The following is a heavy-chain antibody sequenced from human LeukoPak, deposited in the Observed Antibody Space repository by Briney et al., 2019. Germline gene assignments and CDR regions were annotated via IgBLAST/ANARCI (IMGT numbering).Heavy chain of an antibody. CDR1: GFTFSSYG. J-gene: IGHJ4*02. CDR3: ARGGLRWFGDGFDY. V-gene: IGHV3-7*01. Sequence: GGTLRLLCAASGFTFSSYGMSWVRQAPGKGLEWVANIKQDGSEKYYVDSVKGRFTISRDNAKNSLYLQMNSLRAEDTAVYYCARGGLRWFGDGFDYWGQGTLVTVSS. D-gene: IGHD3-10*01. CDR2: IKQDGSEK.